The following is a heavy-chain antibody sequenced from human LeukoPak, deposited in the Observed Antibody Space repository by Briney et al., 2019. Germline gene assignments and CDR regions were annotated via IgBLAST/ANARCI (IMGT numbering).Heavy chain of an antibody. J-gene: IGHJ6*03. D-gene: IGHD3-10*02. CDR3: ARSYRVRGGDYYYYYMDV. V-gene: IGHV1-69*01. CDR2: IIPIFGTA. CDR1: GGTFSSYA. Sequence: SVKVSCKASGGTFSSYAISWVRQAPGQGLEWMGGIIPIFGTANYAQKFQGRVTITADESTSTAYMELSSLRSEDTAVYYCARSYRVRGGDYYYYYMDVWGKGTTVTISS.